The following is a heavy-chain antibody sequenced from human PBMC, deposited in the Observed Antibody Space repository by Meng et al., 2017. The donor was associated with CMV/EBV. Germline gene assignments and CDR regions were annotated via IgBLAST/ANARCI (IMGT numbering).Heavy chain of an antibody. Sequence: SCAASGFTFSSYAMHWVRQAPGKGLEWVAVISYDGSNKYYADSVKGRFTISRDNSKNTPYLQMNSLRAEDTAVYYCARDGCSSTSCFYFDYWGQGTLVTVSS. D-gene: IGHD2-2*01. J-gene: IGHJ4*02. CDR2: ISYDGSNK. V-gene: IGHV3-30-3*01. CDR3: ARDGCSSTSCFYFDY. CDR1: GFTFSSYA.